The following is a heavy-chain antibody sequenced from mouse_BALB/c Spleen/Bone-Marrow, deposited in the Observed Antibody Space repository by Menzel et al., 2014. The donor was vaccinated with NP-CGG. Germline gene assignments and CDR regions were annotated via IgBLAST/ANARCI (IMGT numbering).Heavy chain of an antibody. J-gene: IGHJ3*01. CDR1: GYTFTSYW. D-gene: IGHD2-1*01. V-gene: IGHV1-7*01. CDR2: INPTSGYT. CDR3: TTGGNDWFAY. Sequence: QVHVKQSGPELAKPGASVKMSCRASGYTFTSYWMNWVKQRPVXXXEWIGYINPTSGYTEYNQKFKDKATLTTDKSSSTAYMQLSSLTSEDSAVYYCTTGGNDWFAYWGQGTLVTVSA.